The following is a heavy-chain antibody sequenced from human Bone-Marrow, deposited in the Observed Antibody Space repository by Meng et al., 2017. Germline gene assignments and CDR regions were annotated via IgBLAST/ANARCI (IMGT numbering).Heavy chain of an antibody. V-gene: IGHV1-18*01. CDR2: ISAYNGNT. CDR3: ARGKPQEYWLGAFDI. D-gene: IGHD2-8*02. Sequence: ASAKVSCKASGYTFTSYGISWVRQAPGQGLEWMGWISAYNGNTNYAQKLQGRVTMTTDTSTSTAYMELRSLRSDDTAVYYCARGKPQEYWLGAFDIWGQGTMVTVSS. CDR1: GYTFTSYG. J-gene: IGHJ3*02.